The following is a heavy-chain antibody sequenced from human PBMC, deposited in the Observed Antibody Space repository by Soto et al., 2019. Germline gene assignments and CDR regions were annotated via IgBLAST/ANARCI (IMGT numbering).Heavy chain of an antibody. CDR2: IIPILDVA. CDR1: GGDFLSYT. J-gene: IGHJ6*02. CDR3: AQMWFGELWHGMDV. D-gene: IGHD3-10*01. Sequence: QLVQSGAEVKRPGSSVKVSCKASGGDFLSYTISWVRQVPGQGPEWMGTIIPILDVAKNAQKFQGRVAITADKAKSTVYMELRSLRSDDTAVYYCAQMWFGELWHGMDVWGQGTTITVSS. V-gene: IGHV1-69*02.